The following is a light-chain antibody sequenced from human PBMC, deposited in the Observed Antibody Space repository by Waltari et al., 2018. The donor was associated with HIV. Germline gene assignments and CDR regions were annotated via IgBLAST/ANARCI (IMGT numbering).Light chain of an antibody. V-gene: IGLV1-44*01. J-gene: IGLJ2*01. Sequence: QSVLTQPPSASGTPGQRVTISCSGSSPHLGSNTVNWYQQLPGTAPKLLIYSNNQRPSGVADRFSGSKSGTSASLAISGLQSEDEADYYCAAWDDSLNGVVFGGGTKLTVL. CDR1: SPHLGSNT. CDR3: AAWDDSLNGVV. CDR2: SNN.